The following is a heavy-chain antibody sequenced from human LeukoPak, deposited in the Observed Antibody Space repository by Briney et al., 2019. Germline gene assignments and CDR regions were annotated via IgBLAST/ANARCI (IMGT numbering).Heavy chain of an antibody. D-gene: IGHD4-23*01. CDR1: DFSFSSFW. V-gene: IGHV3-7*01. J-gene: IGHJ4*02. CDR3: ARVYGGNSIDY. CDR2: TNQDGSEK. Sequence: GGSLRLSCAASDFSFSSFWMSWVRQAPGRELEWVASTNQDGSEKYYVDSVKGRFTISRDNAKNSVYLQMNSLRGEDSAVYYCARVYGGNSIDYWGQGTLVTVSS.